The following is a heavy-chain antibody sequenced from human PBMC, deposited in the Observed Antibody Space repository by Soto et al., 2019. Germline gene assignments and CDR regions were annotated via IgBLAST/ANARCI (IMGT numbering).Heavy chain of an antibody. J-gene: IGHJ5*02. Sequence: QVQLVQSGAEVKKPGASVKVSCKASGYNFINYGINWVRQVPGQGLEWMGWITPYNGNTNYAQKLQGRVTMTTDTSTSTAYMELRSLRSDDTAVYYCARGWVGSGYDPWGQGTLVTVSS. V-gene: IGHV1-18*01. CDR2: ITPYNGNT. CDR3: ARGWVGSGYDP. CDR1: GYNFINYG. D-gene: IGHD5-12*01.